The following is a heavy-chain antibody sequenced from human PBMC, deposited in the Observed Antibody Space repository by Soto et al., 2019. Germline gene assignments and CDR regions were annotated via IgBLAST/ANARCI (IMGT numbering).Heavy chain of an antibody. Sequence: PGGSLRLSCAASGFTFSDYYMSWIRQAPGKGLEWVSYISSRSSTIFYADSVKGRFTISRDNVKNSLYLQMNSLRAEDTAVYYCARKDYYDSSGYRRDFDYWGQGTLVTVSS. J-gene: IGHJ4*02. D-gene: IGHD3-22*01. V-gene: IGHV3-11*01. CDR3: ARKDYYDSSGYRRDFDY. CDR1: GFTFSDYY. CDR2: ISSRSSTI.